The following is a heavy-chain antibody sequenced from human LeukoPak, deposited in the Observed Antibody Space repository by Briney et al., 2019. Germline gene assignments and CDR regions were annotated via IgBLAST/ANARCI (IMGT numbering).Heavy chain of an antibody. Sequence: GGSLRLSCAASGFRFSSYAMSWVHQAPGKGLEWVSGISGSGGSTYYADSVKGRFTISRDNSKNTLYLQMNSLRAEDTAVYNCAKSVYSSSWYLFDYWGQGSLVTVSS. J-gene: IGHJ4*02. CDR3: AKSVYSSSWYLFDY. CDR2: ISGSGGST. CDR1: GFRFSSYA. V-gene: IGHV3-23*01. D-gene: IGHD6-13*01.